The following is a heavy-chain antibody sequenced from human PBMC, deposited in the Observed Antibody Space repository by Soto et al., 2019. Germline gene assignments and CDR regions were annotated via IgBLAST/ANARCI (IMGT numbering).Heavy chain of an antibody. J-gene: IGHJ5*02. D-gene: IGHD1-26*01. CDR1: GGTFSSYA. CDR3: WVLSGSYKDNWLDP. CDR2: IIPIFGTA. V-gene: IGHV1-69*13. Sequence: GASVKVSCKASGGTFSSYAISWVRQAPGQGLEWMGGIIPIFGTANYAQKFQGRVTITADESTSTAYMELSSLRSEDTAVYYCWVLSGSYKDNWLDPWGQGTLVTVSS.